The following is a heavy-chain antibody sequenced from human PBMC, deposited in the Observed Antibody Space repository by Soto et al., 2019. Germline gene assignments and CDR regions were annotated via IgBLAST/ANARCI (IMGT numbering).Heavy chain of an antibody. CDR2: ITKNGGST. V-gene: IGHV3-23*01. CDR3: AKEALGYFDS. Sequence: EMQLLESGGGLVQPGGSLRLSCAASGFTFSSYAMSWVRQGPGKGLEWVSVITKNGGSTVYADSVRGRFTISRDNFKNTLDLEMNSLRAEDTAIYYCAKEALGYFDSWGQGTLVTVSS. J-gene: IGHJ4*02. D-gene: IGHD3-16*01. CDR1: GFTFSSYA.